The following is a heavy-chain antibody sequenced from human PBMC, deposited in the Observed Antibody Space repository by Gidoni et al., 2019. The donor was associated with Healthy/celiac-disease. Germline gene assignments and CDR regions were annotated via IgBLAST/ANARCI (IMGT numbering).Heavy chain of an antibody. D-gene: IGHD1-26*01. CDR2: RYPGDSDT. J-gene: IGHJ6*02. CDR1: GYSFTSYW. Sequence: EVQLVQSGAEVKKPGESLKISCKASGYSFTSYWIGWVRQMPGKGLEWMGIRYPGDSDTRYSPSFQGQVTISADKSISTAYLQWSSLKASDTAMYYCARLSSGSNGGPHYYYYYGMDVWGQGTTVTVSS. V-gene: IGHV5-51*01. CDR3: ARLSSGSNGGPHYYYYYGMDV.